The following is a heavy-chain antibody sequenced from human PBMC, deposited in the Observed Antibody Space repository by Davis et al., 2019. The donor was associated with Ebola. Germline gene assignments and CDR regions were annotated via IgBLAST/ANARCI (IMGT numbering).Heavy chain of an antibody. D-gene: IGHD2-21*01. Sequence: GESLKISCKGSGYSFTSYWIGWVRQMPGKGLEWMGIIYPGDSDTRYSPSFQGQVTISADDSTTTAYLQWSNLKASDTAMYYCARHKGFRGEHADYWGQGTLVTVSS. CDR2: IYPGDSDT. CDR1: GYSFTSYW. CDR3: ARHKGFRGEHADY. V-gene: IGHV5-51*01. J-gene: IGHJ4*02.